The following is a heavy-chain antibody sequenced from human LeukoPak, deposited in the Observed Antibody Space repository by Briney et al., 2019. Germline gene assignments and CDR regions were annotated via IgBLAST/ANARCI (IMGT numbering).Heavy chain of an antibody. CDR1: RFTFSSYG. J-gene: IGHJ4*02. CDR3: ARDPYYYDSSGYYSTDY. V-gene: IGHV3-48*02. CDR2: ISDSTSSK. Sequence: GGSLRLSCAASRFTFSSYGMNWVRQAPGKGLEWVSYISDSTSSKYYADSVKGRFTISRDNAKNSLYLQMNSLRDEDTAVYYCARDPYYYDSSGYYSTDYWGQGTLVTVSP. D-gene: IGHD3-22*01.